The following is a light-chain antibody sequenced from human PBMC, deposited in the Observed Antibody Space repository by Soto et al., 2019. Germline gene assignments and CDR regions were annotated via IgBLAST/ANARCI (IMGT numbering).Light chain of an antibody. CDR1: QDISNY. CDR3: QQTNIFPYT. J-gene: IGKJ2*01. CDR2: AAS. Sequence: DIQMTQSPSSLSASVRDRVTITCQASQDISNYLNWYQQKPGKAPKLLIYAASTLQGAVPSRFSGRGSGTDFSLTISSLQPEDFATYYCQQTNIFPYTFGQGTKVDIK. V-gene: IGKV1-12*01.